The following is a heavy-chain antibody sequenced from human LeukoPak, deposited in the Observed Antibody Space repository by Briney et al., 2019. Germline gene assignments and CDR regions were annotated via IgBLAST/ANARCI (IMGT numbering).Heavy chain of an antibody. CDR3: AKDHAGCSGGSCYSSSFDP. D-gene: IGHD2-15*01. CDR1: GFTFSSYG. Sequence: LSGGSLRLSCAASGFTFSSYGMHWVRQAPGKGLEWVAVISYDGSNKYYVDSVKGRFTISRDNSKNTLYLQMNSLRAEDTAVYYCAKDHAGCSGGSCYSSSFDPWGQGTLVTVSS. CDR2: ISYDGSNK. J-gene: IGHJ5*02. V-gene: IGHV3-30*18.